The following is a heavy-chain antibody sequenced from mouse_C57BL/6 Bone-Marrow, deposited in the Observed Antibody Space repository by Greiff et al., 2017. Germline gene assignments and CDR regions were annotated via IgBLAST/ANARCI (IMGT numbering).Heavy chain of an antibody. Sequence: EVHLVESGEGLVKPGGSLKLSCAASGFTFSSYAMSWVRQTPEKRLEWVAYISSGGDYIYYADTVKGRFTISRDNARNTLYLQMSSLKSEDTAMYYCTRDGFDYDRFAYWGQGTLVTVSA. CDR3: TRDGFDYDRFAY. D-gene: IGHD2-4*01. CDR1: GFTFSSYA. J-gene: IGHJ3*01. V-gene: IGHV5-9-1*02. CDR2: ISSGGDYI.